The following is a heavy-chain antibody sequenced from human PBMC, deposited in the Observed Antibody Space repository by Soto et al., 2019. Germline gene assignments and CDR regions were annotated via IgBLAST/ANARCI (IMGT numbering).Heavy chain of an antibody. CDR3: ARPSGHYYYYIDV. Sequence: GGSLRLSCAASGFIFSTYGMHWVRQAPGKVLEWVVLIWHDGSEKYYADSVKGRFTITRDNSKNTLYLQMNSLRAEDTAVYFCARPSGHYYYYIDVLGIGTTVTVSS. CDR1: GFIFSTYG. CDR2: IWHDGSEK. J-gene: IGHJ6*03. V-gene: IGHV3-33*01. D-gene: IGHD2-8*02.